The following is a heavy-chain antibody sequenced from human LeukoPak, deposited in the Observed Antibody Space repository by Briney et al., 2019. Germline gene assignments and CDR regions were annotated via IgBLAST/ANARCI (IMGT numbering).Heavy chain of an antibody. J-gene: IGHJ4*02. V-gene: IGHV3-7*01. CDR1: EFTFSTYW. D-gene: IGHD1-1*01. CDR3: ARGQDWNHDY. Sequence: GGSLRLSXVASEFTFSTYWMTWVRQAPGKGLEWVANINQDGSDKYYVNSVKGRFTISRDNAKNSLYLQMNSLRAEDTAVYYCARGQDWNHDYWGQGTLVTVSS. CDR2: INQDGSDK.